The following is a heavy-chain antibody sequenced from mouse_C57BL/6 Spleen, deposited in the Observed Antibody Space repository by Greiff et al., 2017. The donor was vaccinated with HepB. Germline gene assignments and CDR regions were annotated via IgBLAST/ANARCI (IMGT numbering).Heavy chain of an antibody. D-gene: IGHD2-3*01. CDR2: IDPNSGGT. V-gene: IGHV1-72*01. J-gene: IGHJ2*01. CDR1: GYTFTSYW. Sequence: VQLQQPGAELVKPGASVKLSCKASGYTFTSYWMHWVKQRPVRGLEWIGRIDPNSGGTKYNEKFKSKATLTVDKPSSTAYMQLSSLTSEDSAVYYCARGERDGYLLFDYWGQGTTLTVSS. CDR3: ARGERDGYLLFDY.